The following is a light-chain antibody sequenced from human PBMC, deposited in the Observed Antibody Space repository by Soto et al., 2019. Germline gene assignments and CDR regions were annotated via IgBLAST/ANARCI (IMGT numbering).Light chain of an antibody. Sequence: EIVLTQSPGTLSLPPGERATLSCRASQSVSSSYLAWYQQKPGQAPRLLIYGASSRATGIPDRFSGSGSGTDFTLTISRLEPEDFAVYYRRRTFGQGTKVEIK. CDR2: GAS. J-gene: IGKJ1*01. CDR1: QSVSSSY. V-gene: IGKV3-20*01. CDR3: RRT.